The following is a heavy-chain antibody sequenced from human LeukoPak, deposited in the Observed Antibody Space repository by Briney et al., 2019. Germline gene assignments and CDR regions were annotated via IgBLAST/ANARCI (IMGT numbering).Heavy chain of an antibody. D-gene: IGHD3-22*01. CDR1: GGSISSSSYY. CDR2: IYYSGST. J-gene: IGHJ5*02. Sequence: SETLSLTCTVSGGSISSSSYYWGWIRQPPGKGLEWIGSIYYSGSTYYNPSLKSRVTISVDTSKNQFSLKLSSVTAADTAVYCCARQPYDSSGLNWFDPWGQGTLVTVSS. V-gene: IGHV4-39*01. CDR3: ARQPYDSSGLNWFDP.